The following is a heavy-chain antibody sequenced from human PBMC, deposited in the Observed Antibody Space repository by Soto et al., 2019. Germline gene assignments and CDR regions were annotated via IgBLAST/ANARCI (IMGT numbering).Heavy chain of an antibody. Sequence: SETLSLTCAVSGYSISSGYYWGWIRQPPGKGLEWIGSIYHSGSTYYNPSLKSRVTISVDTSKNQFSLKLSSVTAADTAVYYCARVSYYYGSGSYYWFDPWGQGTLVTVSS. CDR3: ARVSYYYGSGSYYWFDP. CDR1: GYSISSGYY. CDR2: IYHSGST. V-gene: IGHV4-38-2*01. D-gene: IGHD3-10*01. J-gene: IGHJ5*02.